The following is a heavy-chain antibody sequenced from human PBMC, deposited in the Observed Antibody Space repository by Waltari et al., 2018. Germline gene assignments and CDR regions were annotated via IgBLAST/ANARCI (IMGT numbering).Heavy chain of an antibody. J-gene: IGHJ4*02. V-gene: IGHV3-23*01. CDR3: AKDPLSLTPPNIVLMVYAGVFDY. D-gene: IGHD2-8*01. CDR1: GFTFSSYA. Sequence: GGGLVQPGGSLRLSCAASGFTFSSYAMSWVRQAPGKGLEWVSAISGSGGSTYYADSVKGRFTISRDNSKNTLYLQMNSLRAEDTAVYYCAKDPLSLTPPNIVLMVYAGVFDYWGQGTLVTVSS. CDR2: ISGSGGST.